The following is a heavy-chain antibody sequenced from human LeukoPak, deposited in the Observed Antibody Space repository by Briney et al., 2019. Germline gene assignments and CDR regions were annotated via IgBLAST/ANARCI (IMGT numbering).Heavy chain of an antibody. V-gene: IGHV3-53*01. CDR1: GVTVSSNY. D-gene: IGHD3-10*01. CDR2: IYSDGRT. Sequence: GGSLRLSCAASGVTVSSNYISWVRQAPGKGLEWVSVIYSDGRTYYTDSVKGRFTISGDNSKNTLYLQMNSLRAEDTAVYYCARSRAGSGSYFGAFDIWGQGTMVTVSS. CDR3: ARSRAGSGSYFGAFDI. J-gene: IGHJ3*02.